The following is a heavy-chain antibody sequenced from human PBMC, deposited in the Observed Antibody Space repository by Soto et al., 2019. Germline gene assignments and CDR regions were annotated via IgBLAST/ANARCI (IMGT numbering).Heavy chain of an antibody. CDR2: IKTDGSEK. CDR3: ARDIVATIGGFDY. V-gene: IGHV3-7*01. Sequence: EVQLVESGGGLVQPGWSLRLSCAVSGFTFSSYWMSWVRQAPGKGLEWLANIKTDGSEKYYVDSVKGRFTISRDNARNSLYLQMNSLRAEDTAVYYCARDIVATIGGFDYWGRGALVTVSS. CDR1: GFTFSSYW. J-gene: IGHJ4*02. D-gene: IGHD5-12*01.